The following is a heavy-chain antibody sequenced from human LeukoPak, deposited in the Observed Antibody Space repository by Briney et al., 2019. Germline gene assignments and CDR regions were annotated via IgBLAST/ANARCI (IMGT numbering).Heavy chain of an antibody. J-gene: IGHJ3*02. CDR2: ISYDGSNK. Sequence: PGGSLRLSCAASGFTFSSYGMHWVRQAPGKGLEWVAVISYDGSNKYYADSVKGRFTISRDNSKNTPYLQMNSLRAEDTAVYYCAKSRPSGTSDAFDIWGQGTMVTVSS. CDR3: AKSRPSGTSDAFDI. D-gene: IGHD1-26*01. CDR1: GFTFSSYG. V-gene: IGHV3-30*18.